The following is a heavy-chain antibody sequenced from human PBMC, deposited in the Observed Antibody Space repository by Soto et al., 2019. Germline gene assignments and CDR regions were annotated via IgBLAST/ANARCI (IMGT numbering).Heavy chain of an antibody. J-gene: IGHJ5*02. CDR2: IYWDDDK. Sequence: SGPTLVKPTQTLTLTCTFSGFSLSTSGVGVGWIRQPPGKALEWLALIYWDDDKRYSPSLKSRLTITKDTSKNQVVLTMTNMDPVDTATYYCAHLYDILTPFWFDPWGQGTLVTVSS. D-gene: IGHD3-9*01. CDR3: AHLYDILTPFWFDP. V-gene: IGHV2-5*02. CDR1: GFSLSTSGVG.